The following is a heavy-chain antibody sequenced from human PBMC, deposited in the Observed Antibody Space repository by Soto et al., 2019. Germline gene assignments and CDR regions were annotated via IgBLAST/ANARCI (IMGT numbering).Heavy chain of an antibody. CDR1: GFTFDDYA. J-gene: IGHJ4*02. V-gene: IGHV3-9*01. CDR3: AKAAKYSSSHFDY. CDR2: ISWNSGSI. D-gene: IGHD6-6*01. Sequence: PGGSLRLSCGASGFTFDDYAMHWVRQAPGKGLEWVSGISWNSGSIGYADSVKGRFTISRDNAKNSLYLQMNSLRAEDTALYYCAKAAKYSSSHFDYWGQGTLVTVSS.